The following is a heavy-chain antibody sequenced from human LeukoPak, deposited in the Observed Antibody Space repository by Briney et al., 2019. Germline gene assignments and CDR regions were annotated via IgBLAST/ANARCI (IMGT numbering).Heavy chain of an antibody. CDR2: LYRDGST. J-gene: IGHJ4*02. V-gene: IGHV3-53*01. CDR3: ARGSGIVAGTGALDY. CDR1: GFTVSSSY. Sequence: GGSLRLSCAASGFTVSSSYMSWDRQAPGKGLEWVSVLYRDGSTYYRDSVKGRFTISRDISTNTLYLQMNSLRAEDTAVYYCARGSGIVAGTGALDYWGQGTLVTVSS. D-gene: IGHD6-13*01.